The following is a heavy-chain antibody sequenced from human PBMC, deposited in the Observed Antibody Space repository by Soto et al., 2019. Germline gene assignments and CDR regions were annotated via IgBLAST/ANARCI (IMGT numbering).Heavy chain of an antibody. Sequence: ASVKVSCKASGYTFTSYAMHWVRQAPGQRLEWMGWINTDNGNTNYSQKLQGRVTMTTDTSSSTAYLELRSLRSDDTAVYYCARDPICSGGTCYGALDYWGQGTLVTVSS. V-gene: IGHV1-3*04. D-gene: IGHD2-15*01. CDR1: GYTFTSYA. J-gene: IGHJ4*02. CDR3: ARDPICSGGTCYGALDY. CDR2: INTDNGNT.